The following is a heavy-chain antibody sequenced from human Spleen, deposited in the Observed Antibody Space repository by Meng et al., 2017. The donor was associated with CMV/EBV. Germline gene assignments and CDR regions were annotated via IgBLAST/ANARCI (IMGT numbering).Heavy chain of an antibody. CDR2: IRTKSNRYAA. D-gene: IGHD1-1*01. CDR3: ARLWSTGGFDP. V-gene: IGHV3-73*01. J-gene: IGHJ5*02. Sequence: AASGYMFSGSTIHWVRQASGKGLEWVGRIRTKSNRYAAEYAASVKGRFTISRDDSTKTAYLQMNSLKIEDTAVYYCARLWSTGGFDPWGQGTLVTVSS. CDR1: GYMFSGST.